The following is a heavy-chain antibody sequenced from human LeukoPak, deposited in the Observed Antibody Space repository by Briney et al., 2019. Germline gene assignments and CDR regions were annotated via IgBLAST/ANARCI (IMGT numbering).Heavy chain of an antibody. J-gene: IGHJ4*02. Sequence: GGSLRLSCVASGFTFNNAWMSWVRQAPGKGLEWVGRVKSKTDGGTTDYAAPVKGRFTISRDDSKNTLYLQMNSLRVEDTALYYCGLRIAVAGPFDYWGQGTLVTVSS. CDR1: GFTFNNAW. CDR2: VKSKTDGGTT. CDR3: GLRIAVAGPFDY. V-gene: IGHV3-15*01. D-gene: IGHD6-13*01.